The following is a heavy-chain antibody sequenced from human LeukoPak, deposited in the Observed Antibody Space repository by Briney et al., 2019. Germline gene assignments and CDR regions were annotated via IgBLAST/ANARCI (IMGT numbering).Heavy chain of an antibody. CDR1: GYTFTGYY. D-gene: IGHD1-26*01. Sequence: ASVKVSCKASGYTFTGYYMHWVRQAPGQGLEWMGRINPNSGGTNYAQKFQGRVTMTRDTSISTAYMELSRPRSDDTAVYYCARDSSGSYGWFDPWGQGTLVTVSS. CDR2: INPNSGGT. J-gene: IGHJ5*02. V-gene: IGHV1-2*06. CDR3: ARDSSGSYGWFDP.